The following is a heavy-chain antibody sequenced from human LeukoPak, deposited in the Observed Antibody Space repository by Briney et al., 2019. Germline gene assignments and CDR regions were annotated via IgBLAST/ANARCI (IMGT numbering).Heavy chain of an antibody. J-gene: IGHJ6*03. CDR3: ASKAAWSKYYYYYYMDV. D-gene: IGHD6-13*01. V-gene: IGHV4-34*01. CDR1: GESFSGYF. Sequence: SETLSLTCAVYGESFSGYFWSWIREPPGKGLEWIGEINDSGSTNYNPSLKSRVTISVDTSKNQFSLKLSSVTAADTAVYYCASKAAWSKYYYYYYMDVWGKGTTVTVSS. CDR2: INDSGST.